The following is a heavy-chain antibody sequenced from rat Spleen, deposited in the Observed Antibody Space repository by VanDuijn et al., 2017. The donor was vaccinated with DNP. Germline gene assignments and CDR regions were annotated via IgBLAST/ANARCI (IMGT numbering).Heavy chain of an antibody. D-gene: IGHD1-11*01. CDR3: AKGPNYGVYSDYFDY. J-gene: IGHJ2*01. CDR2: INIDGGST. V-gene: IGHV5-58*01. Sequence: EVQLVETGGGLVQPGRSLKLSCVASGFTFSSYWMYWIRQAPGKGLEWVSSINIDGGSTYYLDSVKGRFTISRDNAQNTLYLQMNKLGSEDTAIYYCAKGPNYGVYSDYFDYWGQGVVVTVSS. CDR1: GFTFSSYW.